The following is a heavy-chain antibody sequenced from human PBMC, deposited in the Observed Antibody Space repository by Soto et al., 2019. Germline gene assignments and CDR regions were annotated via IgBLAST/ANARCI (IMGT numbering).Heavy chain of an antibody. D-gene: IGHD3-9*01. CDR2: IYYSGST. V-gene: IGHV4-39*07. J-gene: IGHJ5*02. Sequence: SETLSLTCTVSGGSISSSSYYWGWIRQPPGKGLEWIGSIYYSGSTYYNPSLKSRVTISVDTSKNQFSLKLSSVTAADTAVYYCARVRGDILTGYYGLDPWGQGTLVTVSS. CDR3: ARVRGDILTGYYGLDP. CDR1: GGSISSSSYY.